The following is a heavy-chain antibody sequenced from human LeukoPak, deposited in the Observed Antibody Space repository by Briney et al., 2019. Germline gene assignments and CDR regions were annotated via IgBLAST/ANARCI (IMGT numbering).Heavy chain of an antibody. D-gene: IGHD3-3*01. J-gene: IGHJ4*02. CDR1: GFTFDDYG. Sequence: PGGSLRLSCAASGFTFDDYGMSWVRQAPGKGLEWVSGINWNGGSTGYADSVKGRFTISRDNSKNTLYLQMNSLRAEDTAVYYCAKDMTIFGVVIKEYYFDYWGQGTLVTVSS. V-gene: IGHV3-20*04. CDR2: INWNGGST. CDR3: AKDMTIFGVVIKEYYFDY.